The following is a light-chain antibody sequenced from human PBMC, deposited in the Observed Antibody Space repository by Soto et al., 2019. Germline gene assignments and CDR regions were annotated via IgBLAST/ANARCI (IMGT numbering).Light chain of an antibody. CDR3: QTWGTGIHVV. V-gene: IGLV4-69*01. Sequence: QAVVTQSPSASASLGASVKLTCTLSSGHSSYAIAWHQQQPKKGPRYLMKLNSDGSHSKGDGIPDRFSGSSSGAERYLTISSLQSEDEADYYCQTWGTGIHVVFGGGTKLTVL. J-gene: IGLJ2*01. CDR1: SGHSSYA. CDR2: LNSDGSH.